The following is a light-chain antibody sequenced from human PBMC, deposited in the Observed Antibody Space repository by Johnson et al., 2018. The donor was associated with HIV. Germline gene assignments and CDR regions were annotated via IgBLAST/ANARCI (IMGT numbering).Light chain of an antibody. Sequence: QSVLTQPPSVSAAPGQMVSLSCSGSSSNIGKNYVSWYQQFPGTAPKLLIHETRKRPSGIPDRFSGSKSGTSATLGITGLQTGDEADYYCGTWDSSLSVPGFGSGTKVTVL. J-gene: IGLJ1*01. CDR3: GTWDSSLSVPG. V-gene: IGLV1-51*02. CDR1: SSNIGKNY. CDR2: ETR.